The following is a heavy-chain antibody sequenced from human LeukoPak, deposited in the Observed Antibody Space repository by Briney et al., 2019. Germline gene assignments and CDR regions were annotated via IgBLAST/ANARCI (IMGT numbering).Heavy chain of an antibody. CDR1: GFTFSSYS. Sequence: PGGSLRLSCVAAGFTFSSYSMKWFRQAPGKGLEWVSYISSSSSTIYYADSVKGRFTISRDNAKNSLYLQMNSLRDEDTAVYYCARDLCSGCPLGYWGQGTLVTVSS. D-gene: IGHD6-19*01. V-gene: IGHV3-48*02. CDR3: ARDLCSGCPLGY. CDR2: ISSSSSTI. J-gene: IGHJ4*02.